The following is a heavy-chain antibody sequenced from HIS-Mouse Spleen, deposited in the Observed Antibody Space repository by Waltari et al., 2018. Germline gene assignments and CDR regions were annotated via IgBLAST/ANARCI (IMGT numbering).Heavy chain of an antibody. V-gene: IGHV4-39*07. D-gene: IGHD6-13*01. CDR1: GGSISSSSYY. Sequence: QLQLQESGPGLVKPSETLSLTCTVSGGSISSSSYYWGWIRQPPGKGLEWIGSIYYSGRTYYNPSLKSRVTISVDTSKNQFSLKLSSVTAADTAVYYCALISGLDRSSSWTKVDYWGQGTLVTVSS. CDR3: ALISGLDRSSSWTKVDY. CDR2: IYYSGRT. J-gene: IGHJ4*02.